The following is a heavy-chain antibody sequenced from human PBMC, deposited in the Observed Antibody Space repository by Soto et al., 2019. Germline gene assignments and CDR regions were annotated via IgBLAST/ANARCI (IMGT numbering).Heavy chain of an antibody. J-gene: IGHJ4*02. CDR3: GRDQGSGWYRY. CDR1: GFTVSSNY. V-gene: IGHV3-66*01. Sequence: EVQLVESGGGLVQPGGSLRLSCAASGFTVSSNYMSWVRQAPGKGLEWVSVIYSGGSTYDADSVKGRFTISRDNSKNTLYVQMNSLRAEDTAVYYCGRDQGSGWYRYWGQGTLVTVSS. CDR2: IYSGGST. D-gene: IGHD6-19*01.